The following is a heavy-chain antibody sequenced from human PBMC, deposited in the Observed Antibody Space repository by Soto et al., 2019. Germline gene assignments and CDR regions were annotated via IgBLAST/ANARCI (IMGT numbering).Heavy chain of an antibody. D-gene: IGHD2-15*01. V-gene: IGHV1-18*04. CDR3: ARTYCSGDRGYSDY. Sequence: QVQLVQSGAEVKKPGASVKVSCKTSGYTFTSHGISWVRQAPGQGLEWMGWISAYNGNTNYAQKLQGRVTMTTDTPSRTAYMELRSLRSDDTAVYYCARTYCSGDRGYSDYWGQGPLVTVSS. CDR2: ISAYNGNT. J-gene: IGHJ4*02. CDR1: GYTFTSHG.